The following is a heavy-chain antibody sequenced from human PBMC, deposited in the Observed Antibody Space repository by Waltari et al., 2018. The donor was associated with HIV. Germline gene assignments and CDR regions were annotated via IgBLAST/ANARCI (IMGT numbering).Heavy chain of an antibody. CDR3: ARDPDTGKGAFDI. D-gene: IGHD3-10*01. J-gene: IGHJ3*02. CDR2: IWYDGSNK. Sequence: QVQLVESGGGVVQPGRSLRLSCAASGFTFSSYGMHWVRQAPGKGLEWVAVIWYDGSNKYYADSVKGRFTISRDNSKNTLYLQMNSLRAEDTAVYYCARDPDTGKGAFDIWGQGTMVTVSS. V-gene: IGHV3-33*01. CDR1: GFTFSSYG.